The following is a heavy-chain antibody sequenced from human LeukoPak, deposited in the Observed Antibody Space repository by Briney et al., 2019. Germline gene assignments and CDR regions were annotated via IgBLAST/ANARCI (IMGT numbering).Heavy chain of an antibody. J-gene: IGHJ4*02. CDR2: ISSNGGST. CDR3: ARGLHSRLYDSSGYYPY. Sequence: GGSLRLSCAASGFTFTSYSMHWVRQAPGKGLEYVSAISSNGGSTYYANSVKGRFTISRDNSKNTLYLQMGSLRAEDTAIYYCARGLHSRLYDSSGYYPYWGQGALVT. D-gene: IGHD3-22*01. V-gene: IGHV3-64*01. CDR1: GFTFTSYS.